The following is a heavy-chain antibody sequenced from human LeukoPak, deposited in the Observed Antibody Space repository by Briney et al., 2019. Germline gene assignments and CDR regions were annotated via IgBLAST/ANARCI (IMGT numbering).Heavy chain of an antibody. J-gene: IGHJ3*02. CDR3: ARARYNRGAFDI. D-gene: IGHD1-14*01. Sequence: GGSLRLSCAASGFTFSSYAMPWVRQAPGKGLEWVAVISYDGSNKYYADSVKGRFTISRDNSKNTLYLQMNSLRAEDTAGYYCARARYNRGAFDIWGQGTMVTVSS. CDR2: ISYDGSNK. V-gene: IGHV3-30*01. CDR1: GFTFSSYA.